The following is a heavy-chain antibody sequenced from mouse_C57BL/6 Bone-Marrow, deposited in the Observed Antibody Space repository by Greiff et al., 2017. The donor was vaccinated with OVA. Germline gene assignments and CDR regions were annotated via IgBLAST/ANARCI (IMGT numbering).Heavy chain of an antibody. CDR2: IWWDDDT. D-gene: IGHD2-4*01. Sequence: QVTLNESGPGILQPSQTLSLTCSFSGFSLSSFGMGVGWIRQPSGKGLEWLAHIWWDDDTYYNPALKSRLTISKDNSKNQVFLKIANVDTAETATYYCGRMTVRYDYDGFAYWGQGTLVTVTA. CDR1: GFSLSSFGMG. V-gene: IGHV8-8*01. CDR3: GRMTVRYDYDGFAY. J-gene: IGHJ3*01.